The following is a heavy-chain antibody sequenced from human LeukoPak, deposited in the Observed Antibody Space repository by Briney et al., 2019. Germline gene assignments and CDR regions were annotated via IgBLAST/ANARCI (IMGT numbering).Heavy chain of an antibody. CDR1: GFTFSDYY. J-gene: IGHJ4*02. CDR2: ISSSGSTI. D-gene: IGHD3-3*01. CDR3: ARASYDFWSGTQYYFDY. Sequence: GGSLRLSCAASGFTFSDYYMSWIRQAPEKGLEWVSYISSSGSTIYYADSVKGRFTISRDNAKNSLYLQMNSLRAEDTAVYYCARASYDFWSGTQYYFDYWGQGTLVTVSS. V-gene: IGHV3-11*01.